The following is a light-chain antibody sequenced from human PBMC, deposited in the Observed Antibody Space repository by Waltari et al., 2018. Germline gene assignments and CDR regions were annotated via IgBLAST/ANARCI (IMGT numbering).Light chain of an antibody. Sequence: DIKMTKSPSTLSESVGDRVTITCRASQSISSWLAWYQQKPGKAPKLLIYKASSLESGVPSRFSGSGSGTEFTLTISSLQPDDFATYYCQQYNSYSYTFGQGTKLEIK. CDR1: QSISSW. V-gene: IGKV1-5*03. CDR3: QQYNSYSYT. CDR2: KAS. J-gene: IGKJ2*01.